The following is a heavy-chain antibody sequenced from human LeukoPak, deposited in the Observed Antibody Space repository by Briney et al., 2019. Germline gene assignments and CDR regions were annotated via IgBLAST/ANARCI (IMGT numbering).Heavy chain of an antibody. Sequence: PSETLSLTCAVYGGSFSGYYWSWIRQPPGKGLEWIGEINHSGSTNYNPSLKSRVTISVDTSKNQFSLKLSSVTAADTAVYYCARETPYCSSTSCYRGPNYYYGMDVWAKGPRSPSP. CDR2: INHSGST. D-gene: IGHD2-2*01. J-gene: IGHJ6*02. CDR3: ARETPYCSSTSCYRGPNYYYGMDV. V-gene: IGHV4-34*09. CDR1: GGSFSGYY.